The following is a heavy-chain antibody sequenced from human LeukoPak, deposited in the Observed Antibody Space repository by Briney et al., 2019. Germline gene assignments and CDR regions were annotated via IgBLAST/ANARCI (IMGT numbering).Heavy chain of an antibody. Sequence: GGSLRLSCAASGFTFGSYAMSWVRQAPGKGLEWVSGTSGSGESTYYADSVKGRFAISRDNSKNTLYLQMNSLRAEDTAVYYCAKVLDGTGYWNYYFDSWGQGTLVTVSS. CDR3: AKVLDGTGYWNYYFDS. V-gene: IGHV3-23*01. CDR2: TSGSGEST. D-gene: IGHD3-22*01. CDR1: GFTFGSYA. J-gene: IGHJ4*02.